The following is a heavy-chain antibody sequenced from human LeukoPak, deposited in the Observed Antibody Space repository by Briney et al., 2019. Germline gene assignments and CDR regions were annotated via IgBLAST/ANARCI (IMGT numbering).Heavy chain of an antibody. J-gene: IGHJ5*01. CDR3: ARGARGLNWFDY. Sequence: SQTLSLTCAISGDSFSSNTVAWNWIRQSPSRGLEWLGRTYYRSKWYSDHAIFVKSRITINPDTSKNQIYLQLNSVTPEDTAVYYCARGARGLNWFDYWGQGTLVTVSS. CDR1: GDSFSSNTVA. V-gene: IGHV6-1*01. CDR2: TYYRSKWYS. D-gene: IGHD3-16*01.